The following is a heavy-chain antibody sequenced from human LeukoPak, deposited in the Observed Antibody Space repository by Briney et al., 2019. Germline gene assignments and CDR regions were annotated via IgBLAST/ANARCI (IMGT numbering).Heavy chain of an antibody. CDR1: GFSFTSYE. Sequence: ASVKVSCKASGFSFTSYEINWVRQGTGQGLEWMAWMNPNSGNTGYAQKFQGRVTMTTDTSTSTAYMELRSLRSDDTAVYYCARQSTRLFNTGSYYPPPAYDYWGQGTLVIVSS. D-gene: IGHD1-26*01. J-gene: IGHJ4*02. CDR2: MNPNSGNT. V-gene: IGHV1-8*01. CDR3: ARQSTRLFNTGSYYPPPAYDY.